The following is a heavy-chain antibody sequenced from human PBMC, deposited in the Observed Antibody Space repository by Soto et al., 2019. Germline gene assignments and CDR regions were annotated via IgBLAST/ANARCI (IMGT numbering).Heavy chain of an antibody. CDR1: GFTFSSYA. D-gene: IGHD3-22*01. V-gene: IGHV3-30-3*01. Sequence: HPGGSLRLSCAASGFTFSSYAMHWVRQAPGKGLEWVAVISYDGSNKYYADSVKGRFTISRDNSKNTLYLQMNSLRAEDTAVYYCARGYDSSGYYTNWFDPWGQGTLVTVSS. J-gene: IGHJ5*02. CDR3: ARGYDSSGYYTNWFDP. CDR2: ISYDGSNK.